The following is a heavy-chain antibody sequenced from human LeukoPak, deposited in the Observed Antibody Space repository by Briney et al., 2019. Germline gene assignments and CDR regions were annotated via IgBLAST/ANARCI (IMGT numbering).Heavy chain of an antibody. J-gene: IGHJ4*02. V-gene: IGHV3-48*01. CDR2: ISSSSSTM. CDR1: GFTFSGYS. D-gene: IGHD4-17*01. Sequence: GGSLRLSCAASGFTFSGYSMIWVRQAPGKGLEWVSYISSSSSTMYYADSVKGRFTISRDNAKNSLYLQMNSLRAEDTAVYYCARGSTTVTTRGIFDYWGQGTLVTVS. CDR3: ARGSTTVTTRGIFDY.